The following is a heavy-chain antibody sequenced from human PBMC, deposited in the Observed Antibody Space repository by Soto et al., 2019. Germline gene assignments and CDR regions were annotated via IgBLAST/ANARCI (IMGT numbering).Heavy chain of an antibody. CDR1: GFTFSSYW. D-gene: IGHD2-2*01. J-gene: IGHJ6*03. Sequence: PGGSLRLSCAASGFTFSSYWMSWVRQAPGKGLEWVANIKQDGSGKYYVDSVKGRFTISRDNAKNSLYLQMNSLRAEDTAVYYCARDCCSSTREHYYYMDVWGKGTTVTVSS. CDR3: ARDCCSSTREHYYYMDV. CDR2: IKQDGSGK. V-gene: IGHV3-7*01.